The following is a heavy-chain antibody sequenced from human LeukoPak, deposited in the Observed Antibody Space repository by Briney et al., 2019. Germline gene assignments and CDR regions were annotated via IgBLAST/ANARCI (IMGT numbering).Heavy chain of an antibody. Sequence: SETLSLTCTVSGGSISSYYWSWIRQPPGKGLEWIGYIYYSGSTNYNPSLKSRVTISVDTSKNQFSLKLSSVTAADTAVYYCARAHYDFWSGYWVDYWGQGTLVTVSS. J-gene: IGHJ4*02. D-gene: IGHD3-3*01. CDR1: GGSISSYY. V-gene: IGHV4-59*01. CDR3: ARAHYDFWSGYWVDY. CDR2: IYYSGST.